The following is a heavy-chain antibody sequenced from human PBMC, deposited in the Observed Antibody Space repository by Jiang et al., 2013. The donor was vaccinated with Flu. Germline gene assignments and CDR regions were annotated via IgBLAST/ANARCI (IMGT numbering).Heavy chain of an antibody. Sequence: TGSGEALGWVRQPPGKALEWLALIYWDDDKRYSPSLKNRLTITKDTSRRQVVLTMTNVDPVDTATYFCAHRGSETRDLGVFVHGGLDYWGPGTLVTVSS. CDR3: AHRGSETRDLGVFVHGGLDY. CDR2: IYWDDDK. CDR1: TGSGEA. J-gene: IGHJ4*02. D-gene: IGHD1-14*01. V-gene: IGHV2-5*02.